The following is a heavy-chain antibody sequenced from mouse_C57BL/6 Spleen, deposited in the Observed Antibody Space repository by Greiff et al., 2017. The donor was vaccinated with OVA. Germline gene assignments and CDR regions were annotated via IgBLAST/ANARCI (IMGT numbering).Heavy chain of an antibody. CDR1: GFSLTSYG. Sequence: QVQLQQSGPGLVQPSQSLSITCTVSGFSLTSYGVHWVRQSPGKGLEWLGVIWRGGSTDYNAAFMSRLSITKDNSKSQVFFKMNSLQADDTAIYYCAKNRDYYGSPYFDYWGQGTTLTVSS. CDR3: AKNRDYYGSPYFDY. J-gene: IGHJ2*01. CDR2: IWRGGST. D-gene: IGHD1-1*01. V-gene: IGHV2-5*01.